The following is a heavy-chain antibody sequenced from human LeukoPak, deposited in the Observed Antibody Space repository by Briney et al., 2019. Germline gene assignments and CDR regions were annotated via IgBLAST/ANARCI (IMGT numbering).Heavy chain of an antibody. CDR3: ARVPIIVLMVYAVD. J-gene: IGHJ4*02. D-gene: IGHD2-8*01. CDR2: INPNSGGT. V-gene: IGHV1-2*02. Sequence: GASVKVSCKASGYTFTSYYMHWVRQAPGQGLEWMGWINPNSGGTNYAQKFQGRVTMTRDTSISTAYMELSRLRSDDTAVYYCARVPIIVLMVYAVDWGQGTLVTVSS. CDR1: GYTFTSYY.